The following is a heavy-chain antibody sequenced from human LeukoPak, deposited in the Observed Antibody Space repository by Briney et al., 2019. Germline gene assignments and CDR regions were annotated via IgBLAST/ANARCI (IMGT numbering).Heavy chain of an antibody. CDR1: GGSFSDYY. CDR2: IDHSGST. V-gene: IGHV4-34*01. CDR3: ARTSSNIYYYYYMDV. Sequence: ASETLSLTCADYGGSFSDYYWSWIRQPPGKGLDWIGEIDHSGSTNYNPSLKSRVTISVDTSKNQFSLKLSSVTAADTAVYYCARTSSNIYYYYYMDVWGKGTTVTVSS. D-gene: IGHD6-13*01. J-gene: IGHJ6*03.